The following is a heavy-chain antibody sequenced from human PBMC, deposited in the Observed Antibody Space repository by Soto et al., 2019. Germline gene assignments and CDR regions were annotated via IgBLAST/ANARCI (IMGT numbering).Heavy chain of an antibody. CDR1: GGSFSGYY. CDR2: INHSGST. D-gene: IGHD4-17*01. J-gene: IGHJ6*02. CDR3: ARGPPLLTTVTYYYYYYGMDV. Sequence: QVQLQQWGAGLLKPSETLSLTCAVYGGSFSGYYWSWIRQPPGKGLEWIGEINHSGSTNYNPSLKSRVTISVDTSKNQFSLKLSSVTAADTAVYYCARGPPLLTTVTYYYYYYGMDVWGQGTTVTVSS. V-gene: IGHV4-34*01.